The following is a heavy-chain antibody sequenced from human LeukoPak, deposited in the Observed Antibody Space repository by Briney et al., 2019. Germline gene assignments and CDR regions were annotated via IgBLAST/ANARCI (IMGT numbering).Heavy chain of an antibody. CDR3: ARETQVEGFDY. CDR2: ISSSSSPI. CDR1: GFTFSSYS. Sequence: GGSLRLSCVASGFTFSSYSMNWVRQAPGKGLEWVSYISSSSSPIFYADSVKGRFTISRDNAKNSLYLQMNSLRAEDTAVYCCARETQVEGFDYWGQGTLVTVSS. D-gene: IGHD1-1*01. V-gene: IGHV3-48*01. J-gene: IGHJ4*02.